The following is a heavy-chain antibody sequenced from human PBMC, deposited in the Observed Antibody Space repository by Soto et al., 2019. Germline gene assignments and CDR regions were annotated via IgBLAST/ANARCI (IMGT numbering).Heavy chain of an antibody. J-gene: IGHJ4*02. CDR2: INHSGST. V-gene: IGHV4-34*01. CDR1: GGSFSGYY. Sequence: KRSETLSLTCAVYGGSFSGYYWSWIRQPPGKGLEWIGEINHSGSTNYNPSLKSRVTISVDTSKNQFSLKLSSVTAADTAVYYCARDRLGYRYGYWGQGTLVTVSS. D-gene: IGHD5-18*01. CDR3: ARDRLGYRYGY.